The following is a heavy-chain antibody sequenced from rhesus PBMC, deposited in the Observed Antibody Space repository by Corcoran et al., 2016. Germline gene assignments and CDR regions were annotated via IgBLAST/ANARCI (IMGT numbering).Heavy chain of an antibody. CDR2: ISGSSGST. V-gene: IGHV4-99*01. J-gene: IGHJ4*01. CDR3: ASPFTAAGGY. D-gene: IGHD6-25*01. CDR1: GYSISSGYY. Sequence: QVQLQESGPGLVKPSETLSLTCAVSGYSISSGYYWGWIRQPPGKGLEYIGYISGSSGSTYYNPSLKSRVTISKDTSKNQFSLKLSSVTAADTAVYYCASPFTAAGGYWGQGVLVTVSS.